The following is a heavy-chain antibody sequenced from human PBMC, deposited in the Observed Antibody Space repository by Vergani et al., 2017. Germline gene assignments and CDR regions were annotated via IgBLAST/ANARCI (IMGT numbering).Heavy chain of an antibody. CDR2: INPSGGHT. CDR1: GYTFSNYY. Sequence: QVQVVQSGADVKKSGASVKVSCKTSGYTFSNYYMHWVRQAPGQGLEWMGIINPSGGHTNYAQKFQGRVTMPRDTSTSTVYMELSSLRSGDTAIYYCARGDYGILTGYRYWGQGTLVTVSA. CDR3: ARGDYGILTGYRY. V-gene: IGHV1-46*03. D-gene: IGHD3-9*01. J-gene: IGHJ4*02.